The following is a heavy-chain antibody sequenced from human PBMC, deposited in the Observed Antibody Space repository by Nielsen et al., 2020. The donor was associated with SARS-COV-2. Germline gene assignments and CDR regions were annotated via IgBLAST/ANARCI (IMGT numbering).Heavy chain of an antibody. V-gene: IGHV4-39*07. CDR2: IYYDGRTT. CDR3: ARKSWFWYLDL. D-gene: IGHD3-10*01. J-gene: IGHJ2*01. Sequence: SETLSLTCTVSGGSFSNSAYYWDWIRLAPGKGLEWIGKIYYDGRTTYYNPSLESRVTMSVDTSTNQFSLKVTSVTAADTAVYYCARKSWFWYLDLWGRGALVTVSS. CDR1: GGSFSNSAYY.